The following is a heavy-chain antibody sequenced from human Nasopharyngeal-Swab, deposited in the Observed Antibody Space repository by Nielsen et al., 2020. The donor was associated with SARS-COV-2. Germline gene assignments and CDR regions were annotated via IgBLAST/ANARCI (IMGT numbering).Heavy chain of an antibody. CDR1: GFTFSSYA. D-gene: IGHD2-15*01. V-gene: IGHV3-23*01. J-gene: IGHJ6*02. CDR3: ARDWVAPTNERNYGMDV. Sequence: GGSLRLSCAASGFTFSSYAMSWVRQAPGKGLEWVSAISGSGGSTYYTDSVKGRFTISRDNSKNTLYLQMNSLRAEDTAVYYCARDWVAPTNERNYGMDVWGQGTTVTVSS. CDR2: ISGSGGST.